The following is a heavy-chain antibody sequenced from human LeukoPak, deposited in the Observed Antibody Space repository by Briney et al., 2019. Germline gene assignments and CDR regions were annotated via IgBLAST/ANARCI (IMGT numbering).Heavy chain of an antibody. CDR2: IYTSGST. Sequence: SETLSLTCTVPGGSISSGSYYWSWIRQPAGKGREWIGRIYTSGSTNYNPSLKSRVTISVDTSKNQFSLKLSSVTAADTAVYYCARGFGVVVAAIDYWGQGTLVTVSS. V-gene: IGHV4-61*02. CDR1: GGSISSGSYY. CDR3: ARGFGVVVAAIDY. J-gene: IGHJ4*02. D-gene: IGHD2-15*01.